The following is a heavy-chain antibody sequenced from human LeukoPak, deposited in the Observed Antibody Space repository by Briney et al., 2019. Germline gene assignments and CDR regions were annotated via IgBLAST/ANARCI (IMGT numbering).Heavy chain of an antibody. CDR1: GGSISSYY. J-gene: IGHJ4*02. D-gene: IGHD6-13*01. CDR2: IYYSGSA. Sequence: SETLSLTCAVSGGSISSYYWSWIRQRPGKGLEWIGYIYYSGSANYNPSLKSRVTISVDTSKHQFPLKLSSVTAADTAVYYCAKRIRLVRAFDYWGQGTLVTVSS. CDR3: AKRIRLVRAFDY. V-gene: IGHV4-59*08.